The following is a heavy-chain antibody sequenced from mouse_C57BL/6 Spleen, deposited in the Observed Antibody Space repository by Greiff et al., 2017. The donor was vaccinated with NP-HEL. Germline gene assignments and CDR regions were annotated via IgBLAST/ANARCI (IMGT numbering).Heavy chain of an antibody. J-gene: IGHJ4*01. D-gene: IGHD2-2*01. CDR3: VSTMVTTYAMDY. V-gene: IGHV1-72*01. CDR2: IDPNSGGT. CDR1: GYTFTSYW. Sequence: QVQLKQSGAELVKPGASVKLSCKASGYTFTSYWMHWVKQRPGRGLEWIGRIDPNSGGTKYNEKFKSKATLTVDKPSSTAYMQLSSLTSEESAVYYCVSTMVTTYAMDYWGQGTSVTVSS.